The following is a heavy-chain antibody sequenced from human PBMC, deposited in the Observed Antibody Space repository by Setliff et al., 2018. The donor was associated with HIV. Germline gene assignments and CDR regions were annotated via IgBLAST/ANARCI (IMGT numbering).Heavy chain of an antibody. D-gene: IGHD3-3*01. V-gene: IGHV1-2*02. Sequence: VKVSCKASGYTFTGYYMHWVRQAPGQGLEWMGWINPHSGDTNYAQKFQDRVTMTRDTSVNIAYMQLSRLRSGDTAVYYCARAPTLFGVEYYYYFGMDVWGQGTTVTVSS. CDR1: GYTFTGYY. J-gene: IGHJ6*02. CDR2: INPHSGDT. CDR3: ARAPTLFGVEYYYYFGMDV.